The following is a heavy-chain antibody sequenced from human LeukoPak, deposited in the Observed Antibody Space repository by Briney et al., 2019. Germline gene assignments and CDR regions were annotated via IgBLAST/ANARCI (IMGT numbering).Heavy chain of an antibody. CDR2: INPNNGNL. CDR3: ARDAHYCSSTSCYIWASWFDP. CDR1: GYTFGSDD. J-gene: IGHJ5*02. D-gene: IGHD2-2*02. V-gene: IGHV1-8*03. Sequence: ASVKVSCKASGYTFGSDDINWVRQATGQGLEWMGWINPNNGNLGYAQKFQGRVTITRNTPISTVYMELSSLRSEDTAVYYCARDAHYCSSTSCYIWASWFDPWGQGTLVTVSS.